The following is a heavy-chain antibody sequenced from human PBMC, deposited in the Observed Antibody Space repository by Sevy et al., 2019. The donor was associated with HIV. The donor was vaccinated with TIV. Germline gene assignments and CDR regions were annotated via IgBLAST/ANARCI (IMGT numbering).Heavy chain of an antibody. CDR2: ISGSSFYI. Sequence: GGSLRLSCAASEFTFSDYSVNWVRQAPGKGLEWVSSISGSSFYIYYADSVKGRFTISRDNAKNSLYLQMISLRADDTAVYYCARATGTEALDAFDIWGQGTLVTVSS. J-gene: IGHJ3*02. CDR1: EFTFSDYS. CDR3: ARATGTEALDAFDI. V-gene: IGHV3-21*01. D-gene: IGHD1-1*01.